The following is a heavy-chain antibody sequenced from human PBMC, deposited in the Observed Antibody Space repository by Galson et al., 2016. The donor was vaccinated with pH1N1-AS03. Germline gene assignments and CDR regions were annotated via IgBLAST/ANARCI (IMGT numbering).Heavy chain of an antibody. Sequence: SVKVSCKASGYTFTSYGISWVRQAPGQGLEWMGWISAYNGNTNYAQKFQGRVTMTRDTSTSTFYMELSSLISDATAVYFCARDSGGWAVDFWGHGTEVTVSS. CDR2: ISAYNGNT. J-gene: IGHJ3*01. V-gene: IGHV1-18*01. CDR3: ARDSGGWAVDF. D-gene: IGHD6-19*01. CDR1: GYTFTSYG.